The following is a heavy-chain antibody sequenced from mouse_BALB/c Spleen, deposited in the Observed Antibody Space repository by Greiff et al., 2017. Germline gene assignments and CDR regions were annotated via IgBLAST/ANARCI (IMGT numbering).Heavy chain of an antibody. CDR3: TRSLYRFLFAY. CDR2: INPSNGGT. CDR1: GYTFTSYY. V-gene: IGHV1S81*02. D-gene: IGHD2-1*01. Sequence: VQLKESGAELVKPGASVKLSCKASGYTFTSYYMYWVKQRPGQGLEWIGEINPSNGGTNFNEKFKSKATLTVDKSSSTAYMQLSSLTSEDSAVYYCTRSLYRFLFAYWGQGTLVTVSA. J-gene: IGHJ3*01.